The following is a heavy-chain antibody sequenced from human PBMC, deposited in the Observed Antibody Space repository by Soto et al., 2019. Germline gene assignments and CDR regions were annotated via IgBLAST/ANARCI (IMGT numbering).Heavy chain of an antibody. CDR1: GFTFSSYA. D-gene: IGHD5-12*01. CDR3: ARDQGATGAVYCFDY. V-gene: IGHV3-30-3*01. CDR2: ISYDGSNK. J-gene: IGHJ4*02. Sequence: QVQLVESGGGVVQPGRSLRLSCAASGFTFSSYAMHWVRQAPGKGLEWVAVISYDGSNKYYADSVKGRFTISRDNSKNTLYLQMNSLRAEDTAVYYYARDQGATGAVYCFDYWGQGTLVTVSS.